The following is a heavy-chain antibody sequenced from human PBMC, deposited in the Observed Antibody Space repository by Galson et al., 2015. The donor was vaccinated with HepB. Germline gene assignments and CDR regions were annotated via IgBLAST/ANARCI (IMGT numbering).Heavy chain of an antibody. CDR1: GYTFTSYG. V-gene: IGHV1-18*01. D-gene: IGHD6-19*01. J-gene: IGHJ4*02. CDR3: ARDNPSGWFDY. Sequence: SVKVSCKASGYTFTSYGISWVRQAPGQGLEWMGWISAYNGNTNYAQKFQGRVTITADKSTSTAYMELSSLRSEDTAVYYCARDNPSGWFDYWGQGTLVTVSS. CDR2: ISAYNGNT.